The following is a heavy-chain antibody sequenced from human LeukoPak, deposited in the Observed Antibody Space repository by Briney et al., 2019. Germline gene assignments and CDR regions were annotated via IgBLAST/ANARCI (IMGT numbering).Heavy chain of an antibody. CDR1: GDTFTGYY. CDR2: INPNSGGT. D-gene: IGHD5-24*01. CDR3: ARIEWRWLHLDY. V-gene: IGHV1-2*02. Sequence: ASVKVSCKASGDTFTGYYMHWVRQAPGQGREWMGWINPNSGGTNYAQKFQGRVTMTRDTSISTAYMELSRLRSDDTAVYYCARIEWRWLHLDYWGQGTLVTVSS. J-gene: IGHJ4*02.